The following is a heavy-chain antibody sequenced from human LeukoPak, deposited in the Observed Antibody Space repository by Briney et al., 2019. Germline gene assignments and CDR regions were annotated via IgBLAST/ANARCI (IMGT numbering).Heavy chain of an antibody. D-gene: IGHD4-17*01. Sequence: PGGSLRLSCAASGFTFSGYWMSWVRQAPGKGLEWVANINKDGSERYNVDSVKGRFTISRDNANKSLYLQMNSLRAEDTSVYYCARESKGRSKIDYWGQGTLDTVSS. CDR2: INKDGSER. CDR3: ARESKGRSKIDY. J-gene: IGHJ4*02. CDR1: GFTFSGYW. V-gene: IGHV3-7*01.